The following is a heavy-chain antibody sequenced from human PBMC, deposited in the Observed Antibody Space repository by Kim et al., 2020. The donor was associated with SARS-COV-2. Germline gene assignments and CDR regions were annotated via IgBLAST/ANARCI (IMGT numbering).Heavy chain of an antibody. CDR2: ISWNSGSI. J-gene: IGHJ4*02. D-gene: IGHD2-2*02. CDR3: AKSFVPLCSTSCYTDY. V-gene: IGHV3-9*01. CDR1: GFTFGDYA. Sequence: GGSLRLSCAASGFTFGDYAMHWVRQAPGKGLEWVSGISWNSGSIGYADSVKGRFTISRDNAKNSLYLQMNSLRAEDTALYYCAKSFVPLCSTSCYTDYWGQGTLVTVSS.